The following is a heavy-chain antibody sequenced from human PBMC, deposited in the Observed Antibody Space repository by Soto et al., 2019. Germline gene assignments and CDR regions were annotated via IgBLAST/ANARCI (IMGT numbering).Heavy chain of an antibody. CDR3: ASVDGTPTMTGDYYYYGLDV. CDR1: GYTFTSFY. CDR2: INPSGTTT. Sequence: ASVKVSCKASGYTFTSFYMHWVRQAPGQGLEWMGIINPSGTTTDYAQKFQGRVTMTRDTSTSTYYMELSSLTSEDTAVYYCASVDGTPTMTGDYYYYGLDVWGQGTTVTVSS. D-gene: IGHD4-17*01. J-gene: IGHJ6*02. V-gene: IGHV1-46*01.